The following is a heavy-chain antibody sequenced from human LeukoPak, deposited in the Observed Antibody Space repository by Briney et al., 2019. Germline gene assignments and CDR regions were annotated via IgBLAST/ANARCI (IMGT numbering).Heavy chain of an antibody. CDR2: MNPNSGNT. V-gene: IGHV1-8*01. CDR3: AREEVGATDY. CDR1: GYTFTSHD. D-gene: IGHD1-26*01. J-gene: IGHJ4*02. Sequence: ASVKVSCKASGYTFTSHDINWVRQATGQGHEWMGWMNPNSGNTGYAQKFQGRVTMTRNTSISTAYMELSSLRSEDTAVYYWAREEVGATDYWGQGTLVTVSS.